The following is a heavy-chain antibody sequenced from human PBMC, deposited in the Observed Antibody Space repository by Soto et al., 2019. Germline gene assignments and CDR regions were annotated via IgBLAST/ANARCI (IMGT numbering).Heavy chain of an antibody. V-gene: IGHV1-69*13. J-gene: IGHJ3*02. D-gene: IGHD1-26*01. Sequence: SVTVSCTASGYTFSSYAISWVRQAPGQGLEWMGGIIPIFGTANYAQKFQGRVTITADESTSTAYMELSSLRSEDTAVYYCARSPGSYDAFDIWGQGTMVTVSS. CDR2: IIPIFGTA. CDR3: ARSPGSYDAFDI. CDR1: GYTFSSYA.